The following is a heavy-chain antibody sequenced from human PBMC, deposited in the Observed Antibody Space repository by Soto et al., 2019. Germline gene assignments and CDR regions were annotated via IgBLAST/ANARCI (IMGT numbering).Heavy chain of an antibody. CDR2: IYYSGST. V-gene: IGHV4-31*03. CDR3: ARADGVRPGKWLRTAVGAFDI. Sequence: KASETLSLTCTVSGGSISSGGYYWSWIRQHPGKGLEWIGYIYYSGSTYYNPSLKSRVTISVDTSKNQFSLKLSSVTAADTAVYYCARADGVRPGKWLRTAVGAFDIWGQGTMVTVSS. D-gene: IGHD5-12*01. J-gene: IGHJ3*02. CDR1: GGSISSGGYY.